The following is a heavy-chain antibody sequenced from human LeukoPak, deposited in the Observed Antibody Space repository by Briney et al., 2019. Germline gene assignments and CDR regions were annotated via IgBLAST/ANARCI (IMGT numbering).Heavy chain of an antibody. D-gene: IGHD3-9*01. CDR2: IYYSGST. CDR3: ARVTMSYYVILTGYYNGYYFDY. V-gene: IGHV4-61*01. Sequence: SETLSLTCTVSGGSVSSGSYYWSWIRQPPGKGLEWIGYIYYSGSTNYNPSLKSRVTISVDTSKNQFSLKLSSVTAADTAVYYCARVTMSYYVILTGYYNGYYFDYWGQGTLVTVSS. J-gene: IGHJ4*02. CDR1: GGSVSSGSYY.